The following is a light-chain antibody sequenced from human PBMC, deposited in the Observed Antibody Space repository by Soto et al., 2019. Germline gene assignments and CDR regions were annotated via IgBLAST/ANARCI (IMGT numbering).Light chain of an antibody. V-gene: IGLV1-40*01. CDR1: SSNIGAGYD. Sequence: QSVLTQPPSVSGAPGQRVTISCTGSSSNIGAGYDVHWYQQLPGTAPKLLIYGNSNRPSGVPDRFSGSKSGTSASLAITGLQAEDEADYYCAAWDDSLSGLVVFGGGTKLTVL. J-gene: IGLJ2*01. CDR3: AAWDDSLSGLVV. CDR2: GNS.